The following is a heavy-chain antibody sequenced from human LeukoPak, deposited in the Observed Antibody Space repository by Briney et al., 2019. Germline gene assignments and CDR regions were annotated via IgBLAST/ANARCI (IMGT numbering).Heavy chain of an antibody. CDR3: ARSTGYYYDSSGYDY. CDR2: IYYSGST. D-gene: IGHD3-22*01. CDR1: GGSISSYY. J-gene: IGHJ4*02. Sequence: SETLSLTCTVSGGSISSYYWSWIRQPPGKGLEWIGYIYYSGSTNYNPSLKSRVTISVDTSKNQFSLKLSSVTAADTAVCYCARSTGYYYDSSGYDYWGQGTLVTVSS. V-gene: IGHV4-59*01.